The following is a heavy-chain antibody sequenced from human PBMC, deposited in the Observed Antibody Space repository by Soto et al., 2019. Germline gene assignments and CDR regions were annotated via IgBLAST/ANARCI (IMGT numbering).Heavy chain of an antibody. CDR3: ARIKSGITIFGVVVPPLDY. D-gene: IGHD3-3*01. CDR1: GFTSSLYG. CDR2: IWYDGGNK. J-gene: IGHJ4*02. V-gene: IGHV3-33*01. Sequence: PGGSLRLSCAASGFTSSLYGIHWVRQEPGKGLEWVAVIWYDGGNKYYADSVKGRFTISRDNAKNSLYLQMNSLRAEDTAVYYCARIKSGITIFGVVVPPLDYWGQGTLVTVSS.